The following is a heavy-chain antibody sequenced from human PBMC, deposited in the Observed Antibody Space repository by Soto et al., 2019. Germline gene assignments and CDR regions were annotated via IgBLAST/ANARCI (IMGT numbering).Heavy chain of an antibody. CDR3: AKSPYYYILTGYYNQYYFDY. J-gene: IGHJ4*02. Sequence: GGSLRLSCAASGFTFSSYAMSWVRQAPGKGLEWVSAISGSGGSTYYADSVKGRFTISRDNSKNTLYLQMNSLRAEDTAVYYCAKSPYYYILTGYYNQYYFDYWGQGTLVTVSS. D-gene: IGHD3-9*01. CDR2: ISGSGGST. V-gene: IGHV3-23*01. CDR1: GFTFSSYA.